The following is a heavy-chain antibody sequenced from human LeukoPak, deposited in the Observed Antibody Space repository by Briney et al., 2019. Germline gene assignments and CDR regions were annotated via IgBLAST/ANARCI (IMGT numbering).Heavy chain of an antibody. D-gene: IGHD2-2*01. CDR3: ASQAEYQLLSRGYYYYYYMDV. Sequence: SETLSLTCTVSGGSISSYYWSWIRQPPGKGLEWIGYIYYSGSTNYNPSLKSRVTISVDTSKDQFSLKLSSVTAADTAVYYCASQAEYQLLSRGYYYYYYMDVWGKGTTVTVSS. CDR2: IYYSGST. J-gene: IGHJ6*03. V-gene: IGHV4-59*08. CDR1: GGSISSYY.